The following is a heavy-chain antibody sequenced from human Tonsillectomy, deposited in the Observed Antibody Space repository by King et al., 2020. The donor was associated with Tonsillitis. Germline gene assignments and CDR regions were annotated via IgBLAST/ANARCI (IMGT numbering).Heavy chain of an antibody. D-gene: IGHD2-8*02. CDR2: LNTNTGNP. Sequence: VQLVESGSELKNPGASVKVSCKASGYTFTSNAMSWVRQAPGQGLEWMGWLNTNTGNPTYAQGFTGRFVFSLDTSASTAYLQISGLKAEDTAVYYCARVGVWELLTWGQGTLVTVSS. CDR3: ARVGVWELLT. CDR1: GYTFTSNA. V-gene: IGHV7-4-1*02. J-gene: IGHJ4*02.